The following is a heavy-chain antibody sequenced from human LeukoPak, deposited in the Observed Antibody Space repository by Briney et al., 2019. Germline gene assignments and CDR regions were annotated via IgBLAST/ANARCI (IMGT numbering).Heavy chain of an antibody. D-gene: IGHD3-3*01. CDR2: INADGSST. CDR1: GFTFSSYW. CDR3: ARGSGYYGNWFDP. V-gene: IGHV3-74*01. J-gene: IGHJ5*02. Sequence: GGSLGPSCAASGFTFSSYWMHWVRQAPGKGLVWVSRINADGSSTSYADSVKGRFTISRDNAKNTLYLQMNSLRAEDTAVYYCARGSGYYGNWFDPWGQGSLVTVSS.